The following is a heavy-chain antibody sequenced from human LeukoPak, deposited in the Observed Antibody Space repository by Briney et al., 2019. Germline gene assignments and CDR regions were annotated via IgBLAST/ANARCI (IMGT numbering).Heavy chain of an antibody. D-gene: IGHD3-10*01. CDR3: ARGGVNDGFDI. J-gene: IGHJ3*02. Sequence: KPSETLSLTCAVYGGSFSGYYWSWIRQPPGKGLEWIGEINHSGSTNYNPSLKSRVTISVDTSKNQFSLKLISVSAADTAVYFCARGGVNDGFDIWGQGTMVTVSS. CDR1: GGSFSGYY. V-gene: IGHV4-34*01. CDR2: INHSGST.